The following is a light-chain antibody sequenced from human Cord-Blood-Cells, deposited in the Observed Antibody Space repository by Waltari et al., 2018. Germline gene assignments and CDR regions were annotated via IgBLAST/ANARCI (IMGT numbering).Light chain of an antibody. Sequence: EIVLTQSPGTLSLSPGERATLSCRASHSVSSSYLAWYQQKPVQAPRLLIYGASSRATGIPDRFSGSGSGTDFTLTISRLEPEDFAVYYCQQYGSSLYTFGQGTKLEIK. CDR1: HSVSSSY. J-gene: IGKJ2*01. CDR2: GAS. CDR3: QQYGSSLYT. V-gene: IGKV3-20*01.